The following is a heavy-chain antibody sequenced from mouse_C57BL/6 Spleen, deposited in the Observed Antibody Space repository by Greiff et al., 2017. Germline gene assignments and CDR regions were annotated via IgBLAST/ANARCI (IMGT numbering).Heavy chain of an antibody. V-gene: IGHV5-6*02. D-gene: IGHD1-1*01. J-gene: IGHJ3*01. CDR1: GFTFSSYG. CDR2: ISSGGSYT. CDR3: ARHYGSREAWFAY. Sequence: DVKLVESGGDLVKPGGSLKLSCAASGFTFSSYGMSWVRQTPDKRLEWVATISSGGSYTYYPDSVKGRFTISRDNAKNTLYLQMSSLKSEDTAMYYCARHYGSREAWFAYWGQGTLVTVSA.